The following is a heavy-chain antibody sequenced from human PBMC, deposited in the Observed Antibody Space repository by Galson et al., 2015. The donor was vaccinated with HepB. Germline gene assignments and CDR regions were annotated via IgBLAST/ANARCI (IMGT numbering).Heavy chain of an antibody. Sequence: SLRLSCAASGFTFSSYAMHWVRQAPGKGLEWVAVISYDGSNKYYADSVKGRFTISRDNSKNTLYLQMNSLRAEDTAVYYCARDRYRNNYYDSSGYYPDAFDIWGQGTMVTVSS. CDR2: ISYDGSNK. D-gene: IGHD3-22*01. CDR1: GFTFSSYA. J-gene: IGHJ3*02. V-gene: IGHV3-30-3*01. CDR3: ARDRYRNNYYDSSGYYPDAFDI.